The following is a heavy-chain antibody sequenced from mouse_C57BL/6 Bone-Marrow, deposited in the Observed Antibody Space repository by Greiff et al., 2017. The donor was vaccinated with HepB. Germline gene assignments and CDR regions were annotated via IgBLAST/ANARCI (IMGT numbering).Heavy chain of an antibody. CDR3: ARKTTLYYCAMDS. D-gene: IGHD6-5*01. Sequence: VQLQQSGPGLVQPSQSLSITCTVSGFSLTSYGVHWVRQSPGKGLEWLGVIWSGGSTDYNAAFISRLSISKDNSKSQVFFKMNSLQADDTAIYYCARKTTLYYCAMDSWGQGTSVTVSS. V-gene: IGHV2-2*01. CDR1: GFSLTSYG. J-gene: IGHJ4*01. CDR2: IWSGGST.